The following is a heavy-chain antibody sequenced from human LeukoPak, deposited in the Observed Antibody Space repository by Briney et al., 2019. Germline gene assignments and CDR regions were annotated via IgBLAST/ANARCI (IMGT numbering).Heavy chain of an antibody. CDR2: ISSSSSYI. Sequence: GGSLRLSCAASGFTFSSYSMNWVRQAPGKGLEWVSSISSSSSYIYYADSVKGRFTISRDNAKNSLYLQMNSLRAEDTAVYYCARDSGAVRYFDWLLEYYYYYYMDVWGKGTTVTISS. D-gene: IGHD3-9*01. CDR3: ARDSGAVRYFDWLLEYYYYYYMDV. J-gene: IGHJ6*03. V-gene: IGHV3-21*01. CDR1: GFTFSSYS.